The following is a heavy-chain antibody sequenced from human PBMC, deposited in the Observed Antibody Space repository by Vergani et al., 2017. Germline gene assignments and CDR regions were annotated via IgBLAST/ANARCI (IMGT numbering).Heavy chain of an antibody. CDR1: GDSIISRSYY. V-gene: IGHV4-39*01. CDR3: ASGKYYSDSTSHFRGRYFDV. CDR2: NYNSGNG. J-gene: IGHJ2*01. Sequence: QMQLQESCPGLVKASETLSLTRTVSGDSIISRSYYWGWIRQPPGKGLEWIGSNYNSGNGDCSSSLKSRVTISADTSKDQFYLRLTSVTAADTAVYYCASGKYYSDSTSHFRGRYFDVWGRGTLVTVPS. D-gene: IGHD3-16*01.